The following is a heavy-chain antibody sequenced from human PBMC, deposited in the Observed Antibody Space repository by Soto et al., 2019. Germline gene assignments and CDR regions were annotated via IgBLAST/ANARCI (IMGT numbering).Heavy chain of an antibody. J-gene: IGHJ6*02. D-gene: IGHD3-3*01. Sequence: GASVKVSGKASGYTFTGYYMHWVRQAPGQGLEWMGWINPNSGGTNYAQKFQGWVTMTRDTSISTAYMELSRLRSDDTAVYYCARDFSNFKDFWSGYGMDVWGQGTTVTVSS. CDR1: GYTFTGYY. CDR2: INPNSGGT. CDR3: ARDFSNFKDFWSGYGMDV. V-gene: IGHV1-2*04.